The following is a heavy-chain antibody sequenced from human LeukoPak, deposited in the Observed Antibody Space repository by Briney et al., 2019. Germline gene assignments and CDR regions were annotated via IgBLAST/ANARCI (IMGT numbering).Heavy chain of an antibody. CDR2: ISTRGSTI. V-gene: IGHV3-48*03. Sequence: GGSLRLSCVASGFTFSSYEMNWVRQAPGKGLEWVSYISTRGSTIYYADSVKGGFTISRDNAKNSLYLQMNTLRIEDAAVYYCARARYSSGRGLDYWGQGTLVTVSS. D-gene: IGHD6-19*01. CDR1: GFTFSSYE. CDR3: ARARYSSGRGLDY. J-gene: IGHJ4*02.